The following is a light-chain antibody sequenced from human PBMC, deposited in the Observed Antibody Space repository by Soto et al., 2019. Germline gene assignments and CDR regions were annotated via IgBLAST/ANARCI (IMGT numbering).Light chain of an antibody. CDR2: GAS. Sequence: EIVLTQSPGTLSLSPGKRATLSCRASQSVSSSYLAWYQQKPGQAPRLLIYGASSRATGIPDRFSGSGSGTDFTLTISRLEPEDFAVYYCQQYGSSPVTFGQGTKVEIK. CDR1: QSVSSSY. V-gene: IGKV3-20*01. J-gene: IGKJ1*01. CDR3: QQYGSSPVT.